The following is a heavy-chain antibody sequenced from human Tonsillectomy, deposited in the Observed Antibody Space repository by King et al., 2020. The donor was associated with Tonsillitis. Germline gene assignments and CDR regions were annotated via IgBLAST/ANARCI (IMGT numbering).Heavy chain of an antibody. D-gene: IGHD3-10*01. Sequence: VQLVESGGGLVQPGGSLRLSCAVSGFTFSRYWRSWVRQAPGKGLEWGANIKEDGSDKLYVDSVKGRFTISRDNAKKSLFLQMNSMRAEDTAVYYCATEGGRSGSGYWGQGTLVTVSS. V-gene: IGHV3-7*04. CDR3: ATEGGRSGSGY. J-gene: IGHJ4*02. CDR2: IKEDGSDK. CDR1: GFTFSRYW.